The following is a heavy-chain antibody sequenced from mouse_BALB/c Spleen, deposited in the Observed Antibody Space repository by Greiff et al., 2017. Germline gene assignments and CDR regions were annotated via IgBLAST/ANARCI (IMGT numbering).Heavy chain of an antibody. CDR2: ISSGSSTI. CDR1: GFTFSSFG. V-gene: IGHV5-17*02. J-gene: IGHJ3*01. D-gene: IGHD2-4*01. CDR3: ARSDDYDGAWFAY. Sequence: EVKVVESGGGLVQPGGSRKLSCAASGFTFSSFGMHWVRQAPEKGLEWVAYISSGSSTIYYADTVKGRFTISRDNPKNTLFLQMTSLRSEDTAMYYCARSDDYDGAWFAYWGQGTLVTVSA.